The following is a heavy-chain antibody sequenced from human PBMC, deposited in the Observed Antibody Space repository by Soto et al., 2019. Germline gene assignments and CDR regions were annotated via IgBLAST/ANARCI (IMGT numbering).Heavy chain of an antibody. CDR2: IYFSGST. V-gene: IGHV4-59*01. Sequence: PSETLSLTCSVSGGSMNGYYCIFIRHTPGQGLEWLVFIYFSGSTRYNPSLMSRLTISLDKSKRQFSMSLSSVTAADTAIYSCAREGDSHAFRGFDLWGQGTPVTVSS. J-gene: IGHJ5*02. CDR3: AREGDSHAFRGFDL. D-gene: IGHD5-18*01. CDR1: GGSMNGYY.